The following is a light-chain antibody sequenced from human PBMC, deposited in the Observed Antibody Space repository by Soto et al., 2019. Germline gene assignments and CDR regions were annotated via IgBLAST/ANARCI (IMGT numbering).Light chain of an antibody. Sequence: DIPMTQSPSSLSASVGDRVTITCRASQTISTYLNWYQQKPGKAPKLLIYAASSLQSGVPSRFSGSGSGTEFTLTISSLQPEDFATYYCQKSDSPPFTFGPVTKLDIK. V-gene: IGKV1-39*01. CDR3: QKSDSPPFT. CDR2: AAS. J-gene: IGKJ3*01. CDR1: QTISTY.